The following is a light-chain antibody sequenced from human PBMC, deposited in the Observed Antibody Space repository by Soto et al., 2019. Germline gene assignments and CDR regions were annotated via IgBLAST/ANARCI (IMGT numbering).Light chain of an antibody. Sequence: EIVLTQSPATLSVSPGDRVTLSCRASESLFGFLAWYQQKPGQAPRLLIYGVSTRATGIPARFSGGGSATDVTLTISSLQSEDSAVYFCQSYNDWPFASGLGTRLEI. CDR3: QSYNDWPFA. CDR1: ESLFGF. CDR2: GVS. V-gene: IGKV3-15*01. J-gene: IGKJ2*01.